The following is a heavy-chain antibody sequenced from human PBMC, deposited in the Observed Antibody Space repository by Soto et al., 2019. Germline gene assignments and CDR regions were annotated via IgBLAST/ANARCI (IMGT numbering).Heavy chain of an antibody. CDR1: GFMFRSYG. CDR2: IWYDGSDK. CDR3: ARGIWERVGPHFDY. Sequence: GGSLRLSCIASGFMFRSYGFHWVRQAPGKGLEWVAVIWYDGSDKYYADSVKGRFTISRDSSKNTVYLQMNSLRVDDMAVYYCARGIWERVGPHFDYWGQGTLVTVSS. V-gene: IGHV3-33*01. D-gene: IGHD1-26*01. J-gene: IGHJ4*02.